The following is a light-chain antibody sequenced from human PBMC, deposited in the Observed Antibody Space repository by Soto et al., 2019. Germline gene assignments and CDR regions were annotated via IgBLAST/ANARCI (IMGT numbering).Light chain of an antibody. J-gene: IGKJ1*01. CDR2: GAS. CDR3: QQYNNWPTWT. V-gene: IGKV3-15*01. CDR1: QSVSSN. Sequence: EIVMTQSPATLSVSPGERATLSCRASQSVSSNLAWYQQIPGQAPRLLIYGASTRATGIPARFSGSGSGTEFTLTISSLQSEDFAVYYCQQYNNWPTWTFGQGTKVEIK.